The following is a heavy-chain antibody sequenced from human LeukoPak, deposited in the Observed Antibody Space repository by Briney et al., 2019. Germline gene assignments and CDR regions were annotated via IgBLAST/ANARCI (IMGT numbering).Heavy chain of an antibody. CDR2: TSSSSSYI. CDR1: GFTFSSYS. J-gene: IGHJ4*02. V-gene: IGHV3-21*01. Sequence: GGSLRLSCAASGFTFSSYSMNWVRQAPGKGLEWVSSTSSSSSYIYYADSVKGRFTISRDNAKNSLYLQMNSLRAEDTAVYYCARGELGYCSGGSCKHDYWGQGTLVTVSS. D-gene: IGHD2-15*01. CDR3: ARGELGYCSGGSCKHDY.